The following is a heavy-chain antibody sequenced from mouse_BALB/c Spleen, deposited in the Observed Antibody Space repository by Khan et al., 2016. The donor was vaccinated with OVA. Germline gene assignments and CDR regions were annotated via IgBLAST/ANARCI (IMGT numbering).Heavy chain of an antibody. V-gene: IGHV2-2*01. CDR3: ARNAYRYDFTY. Sequence: QVELQQSGPGLVRPSQTLSITCTVSGFSLITYGVHWIRQSPGKGLEWLAVIRSGGNTDYNAAFISRLSITKDNAKSQVFFKMSSLQSDDTAIYYCARNAYRYDFTYWGQGTLVTVSA. J-gene: IGHJ3*01. CDR2: IRSGGNT. CDR1: GFSLITYG. D-gene: IGHD2-14*01.